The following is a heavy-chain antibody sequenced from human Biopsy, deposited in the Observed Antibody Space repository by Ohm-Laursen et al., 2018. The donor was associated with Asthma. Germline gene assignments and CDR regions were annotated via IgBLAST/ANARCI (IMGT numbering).Heavy chain of an antibody. D-gene: IGHD4-23*01. CDR3: ARAVDYSHYYGIDV. CDR2: ISVYNGNT. CDR1: GYTFNSAG. Sequence: SVKVSCNASGYTFNSAGITWVRRAPGQGLEWMGWISVYNGNTKVAQKLQDRVTMITDTSTSTAYMELRSLRSDDTAVYFCARAVDYSHYYGIDVWGQGTTVTVS. J-gene: IGHJ6*02. V-gene: IGHV1-18*01.